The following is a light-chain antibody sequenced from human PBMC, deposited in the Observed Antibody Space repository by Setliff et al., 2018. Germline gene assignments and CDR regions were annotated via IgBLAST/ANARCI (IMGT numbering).Light chain of an antibody. J-gene: IGLJ3*02. CDR2: DVT. CDR1: SSDVGRYSL. Sequence: QSVLTQPASVSGSPGQSITISCTGTSSDVGRYSLISWYQQRPGKAPKLIISDVTKRPSGVSSRFSGSKSGYTASLTISGLQAEDEADYYCSSYTTSVALVFGGGTKVTVL. CDR3: SSYTTSVALV. V-gene: IGLV2-14*02.